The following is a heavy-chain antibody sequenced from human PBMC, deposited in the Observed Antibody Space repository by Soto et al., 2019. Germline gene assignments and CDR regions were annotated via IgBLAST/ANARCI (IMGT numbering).Heavy chain of an antibody. V-gene: IGHV4-31*03. J-gene: IGHJ6*02. CDR3: ARDPGYGPSGYYYGMDV. CDR2: IYYSGST. CDR1: GGSISSGGYY. D-gene: IGHD5-18*01. Sequence: KPSETLSLTCTVSGGSISSGGYYWSWIRQHPGKGLEWIGYIYYSGSTYYNPSLKSRVTISVDTSKNQFSLKLSSVTAADTAVYYCARDPGYGPSGYYYGMDVWGQGTTVTVSS.